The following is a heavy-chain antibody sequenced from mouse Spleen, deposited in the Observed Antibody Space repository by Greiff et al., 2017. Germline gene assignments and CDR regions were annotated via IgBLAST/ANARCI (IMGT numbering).Heavy chain of an antibody. D-gene: IGHD1-1*01. V-gene: IGHV1-50*01. Sequence: QVQLQQPGAELVKPGASVKLSCKASGYTFTSYWMQWVKQRPGQGLEWIGEIDPSDSYTNYNQKFKGKATLTVDTSSSTAYMQLSSLTSEDSAVYYCARATTDLGDFDYWGQGTTLTVSS. CDR2: IDPSDSYT. CDR1: GYTFTSYW. J-gene: IGHJ2*01. CDR3: ARATTDLGDFDY.